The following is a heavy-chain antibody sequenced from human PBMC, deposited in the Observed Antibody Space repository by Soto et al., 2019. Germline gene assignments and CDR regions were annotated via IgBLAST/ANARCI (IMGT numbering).Heavy chain of an antibody. J-gene: IGHJ6*03. CDR3: ARGRDYDYHYYYTDA. CDR2: MNPNSGNT. V-gene: IGHV1-8*02. CDR1: RYTLSSSV. Sequence: GXSVKISSTASRYTLSSSVVNLLRQYNGQGLEWMGWMNPNSGNTGYAQKFQGRVTMTRNTSISTAYMELSSLRSEDTAVYYCARGRDYDYHYYYTDAWGKGTTVTVFS. D-gene: IGHD2-21*01.